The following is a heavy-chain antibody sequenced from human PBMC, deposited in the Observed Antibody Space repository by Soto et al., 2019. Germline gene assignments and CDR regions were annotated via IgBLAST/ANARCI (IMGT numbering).Heavy chain of an antibody. V-gene: IGHV4-4*02. D-gene: IGHD3-9*01. CDR2: IYHSGST. Sequence: PSETLSLTCAVSGGSISSSNWWSWVRQPPGKGLEWIGEIYHSGSTNYNPSLKSRVTISVDKSKNQFSLKLSSVTAADTAVYYCARSYDILTGYYQRYFDYWGQGTLVT. J-gene: IGHJ4*02. CDR3: ARSYDILTGYYQRYFDY. CDR1: GGSISSSNW.